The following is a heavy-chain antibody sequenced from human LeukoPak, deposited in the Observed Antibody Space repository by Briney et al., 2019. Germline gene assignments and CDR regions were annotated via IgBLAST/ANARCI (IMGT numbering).Heavy chain of an antibody. CDR3: TTSGTTTTRFVDY. J-gene: IGHJ4*02. Sequence: GGSLRLSCAASGFTFNNAWMSWVRQAPGKGLEWVGRIIRKSDGGTTGYAAPVKGRFTISRDDSKNTVYPQMNGLETEDTAVYYCTTSGTTTTRFVDYWGQGTLVTVSS. CDR2: IIRKSDGGTT. V-gene: IGHV3-15*01. D-gene: IGHD1-26*01. CDR1: GFTFNNAW.